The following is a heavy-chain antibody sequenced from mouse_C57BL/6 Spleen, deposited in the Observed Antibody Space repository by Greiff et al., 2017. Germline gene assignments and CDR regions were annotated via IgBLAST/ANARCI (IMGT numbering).Heavy chain of an antibody. CDR2: ISSGGSYT. Sequence: EVQLQQSGGDLVKPGGSLKLSCAASGFTFSSYGMSWVRQTPDKRLEWVATISSGGSYTYYPDSVKGRFTISRDNAKNTLYLQMSSLKSEDTAMYYCARPPYDYDGPFDYWGQGTTLTVSS. CDR1: GFTFSSYG. J-gene: IGHJ2*01. CDR3: ARPPYDYDGPFDY. V-gene: IGHV5-6*01. D-gene: IGHD2-4*01.